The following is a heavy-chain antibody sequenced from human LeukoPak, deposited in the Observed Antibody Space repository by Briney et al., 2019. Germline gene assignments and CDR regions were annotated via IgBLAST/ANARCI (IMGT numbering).Heavy chain of an antibody. D-gene: IGHD5-18*01. CDR2: IYYSGST. J-gene: IGHJ4*02. V-gene: IGHV4-59*08. Sequence: SETLSLTCTVSGASISSYYWSWIRQPPGKGLEWIGYIYYSGSTNYNPSLRSRVTISVDTSKNQFSLRLSSVTAADTAVYYCARRAYSYGIFDYWGQGTLVTVSS. CDR1: GASISSYY. CDR3: ARRAYSYGIFDY.